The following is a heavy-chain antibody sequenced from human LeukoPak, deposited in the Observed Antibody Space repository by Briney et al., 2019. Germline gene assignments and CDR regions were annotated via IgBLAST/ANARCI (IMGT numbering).Heavy chain of an antibody. CDR3: ARENYYGSGSYAH. J-gene: IGHJ4*02. D-gene: IGHD3-10*01. CDR1: GGSISSGSYY. V-gene: IGHV4-61*02. Sequence: SETLSLTCTVSGGSISSGSYYWSWIRQPAGKGLEWIGRIYTSGSTNYNPSLKSRVTISVDTSKNQFSLKLSSVTAADTAVYYCARENYYGSGSYAHWGQGTLVTVSS. CDR2: IYTSGST.